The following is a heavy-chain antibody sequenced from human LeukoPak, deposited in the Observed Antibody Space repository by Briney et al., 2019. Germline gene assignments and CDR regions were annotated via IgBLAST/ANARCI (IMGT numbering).Heavy chain of an antibody. CDR2: IIAYNGSN. Sequence: EAAVTVSCKASGYTFTSYGISWVRQAPGQGLEWLGWIIAYNGSNTYAQKLEGRVIMTTNTSTSTAYMVLRRLRSDDAAVYYCARGSGTARFDYWGQGTLVTVSS. CDR1: GYTFTSYG. V-gene: IGHV1-18*01. CDR3: ARGSGTARFDY. J-gene: IGHJ4*02. D-gene: IGHD1-26*01.